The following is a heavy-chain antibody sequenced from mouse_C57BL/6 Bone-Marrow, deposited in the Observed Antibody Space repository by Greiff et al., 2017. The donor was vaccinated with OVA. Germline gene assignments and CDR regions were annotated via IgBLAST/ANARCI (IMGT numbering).Heavy chain of an antibody. CDR2: IRSKSNNYAT. J-gene: IGHJ4*01. CDR3: VSRIYDGYDGYAMDY. D-gene: IGHD2-3*01. Sequence: EAGGGLVQPKGSLKLSCAASGFSFNTYAMNWVRQAPGKGLEWVARIRSKSNNYATYYADSVKDRFTISRDDSESMLYLQMNNLKTEDTAMYYGVSRIYDGYDGYAMDYWGQGTSVTVSS. CDR1: GFSFNTYA. V-gene: IGHV10-1*01.